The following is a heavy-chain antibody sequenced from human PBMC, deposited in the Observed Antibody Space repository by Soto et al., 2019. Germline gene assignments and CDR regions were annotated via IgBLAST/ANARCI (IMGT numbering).Heavy chain of an antibody. Sequence: SETLSLTCTVSGGSISSYYWSWIRQPPGKRLEWIGEIYHSGSPTYSPSLRGRATISVDKSNNQFSLRLRSVTAADTAVYYCARHLFADILTGYWPDAFDIWGQGTMVNVS. D-gene: IGHD3-9*01. CDR1: GGSISSYY. CDR3: ARHLFADILTGYWPDAFDI. CDR2: IYHSGSP. V-gene: IGHV4-59*08. J-gene: IGHJ3*02.